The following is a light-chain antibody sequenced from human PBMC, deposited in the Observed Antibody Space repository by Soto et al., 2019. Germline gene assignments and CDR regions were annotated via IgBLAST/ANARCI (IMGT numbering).Light chain of an antibody. J-gene: IGKJ2*01. CDR3: QQYNEYPYT. CDR2: RAS. V-gene: IGKV1-5*03. CDR1: QSISTS. Sequence: DFQMTQSPSTLSASVGDRVSITCRASQSISTSLAWYQQKPGRAPQALIYRASSLESGVPSRFSGSGSGTGFTLTISSLLPDDFATYYCQQYNEYPYTFGQGTKLEIK.